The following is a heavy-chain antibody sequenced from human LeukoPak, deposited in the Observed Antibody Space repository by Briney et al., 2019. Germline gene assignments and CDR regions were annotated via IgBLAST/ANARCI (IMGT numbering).Heavy chain of an antibody. D-gene: IGHD6-13*01. CDR3: ARTYSSRDDAFDI. Sequence: SETLSLTCAVYGGSFSGYYWSWIRQPPGKGLEWIGEINHSGSTNYNPSLKSRVTLSVDTSKNQFSLKLSSVTAADTAVYYCARTYSSRDDAFDIWGQGTMVTVSS. CDR2: INHSGST. V-gene: IGHV4-34*01. J-gene: IGHJ3*02. CDR1: GGSFSGYY.